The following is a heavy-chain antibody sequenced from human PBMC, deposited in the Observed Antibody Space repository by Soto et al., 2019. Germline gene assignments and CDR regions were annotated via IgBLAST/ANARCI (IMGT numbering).Heavy chain of an antibody. J-gene: IGHJ4*02. CDR2: IYYSGST. CDR3: ARDWPLGYYDSSGPD. CDR1: GGSISSGDYY. V-gene: IGHV4-30-4*01. D-gene: IGHD3-22*01. Sequence: QVQLQESGPGLVKPSQTLSLTCTVSGGSISSGDYYWSWIRQPPGKGLEWIGYIYYSGSTYYNPSLKSRVNISVDTSKNQVSLKLSSVTAADTAVYYCARDWPLGYYDSSGPDWGQGTLVTVSS.